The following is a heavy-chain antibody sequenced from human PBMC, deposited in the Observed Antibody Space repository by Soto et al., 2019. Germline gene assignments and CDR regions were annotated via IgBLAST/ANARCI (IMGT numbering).Heavy chain of an antibody. J-gene: IGHJ3*01. D-gene: IGHD3-22*01. Sequence: GGSLRLSCAASGFTFSSYAMSWVRQAPGKGLEWVSAISGSGGSTYYADSVKGRFTISRDNSKNTLYLQMNRLRAEDTAVYYCAKDVFLRYYYDFQGPGAFYFWGQGIMVSVSS. CDR2: ISGSGGST. V-gene: IGHV3-23*01. CDR1: GFTFSSYA. CDR3: AKDVFLRYYYDFQGPGAFYF.